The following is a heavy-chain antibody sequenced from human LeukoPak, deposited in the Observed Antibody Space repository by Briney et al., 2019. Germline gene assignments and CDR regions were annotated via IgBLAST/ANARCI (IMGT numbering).Heavy chain of an antibody. D-gene: IGHD2-15*01. V-gene: IGHV3-7*02. Sequence: PGGSLRLSCAASGLPFSSSWMSWVRQAPGKGLEREANIEEDGGEKYYLDSVKGRFTISRDNAKNSLYRQMNSLRAEDTAMYYRVTHTWWIKIWGQGTMVTVSS. J-gene: IGHJ3*02. CDR1: GLPFSSSW. CDR2: IEEDGGEK. CDR3: VTHTWWIKI.